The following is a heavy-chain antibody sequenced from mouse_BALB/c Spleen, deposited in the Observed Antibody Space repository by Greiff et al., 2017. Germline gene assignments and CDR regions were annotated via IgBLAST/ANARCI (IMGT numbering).Heavy chain of an antibody. CDR1: GYTFTDYN. V-gene: IGHV1-18*01. D-gene: IGHD1-1*01. CDR3: ARGNYGSSWYAY. Sequence: VQLKQFGAELAKPGASVKISCKASGYTFTDYNMDWVKQSHGKSLEWIGDINPNYDSTSYNQKFKGKATLTVDKSSSTAYMELRSLTSEDTAVYYFARGNYGSSWYAYWGQGTLVTVSA. CDR2: INPNYDST. J-gene: IGHJ3*01.